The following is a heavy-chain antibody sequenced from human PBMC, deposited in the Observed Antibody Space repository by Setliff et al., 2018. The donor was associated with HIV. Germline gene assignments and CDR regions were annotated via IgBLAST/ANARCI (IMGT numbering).Heavy chain of an antibody. J-gene: IGHJ6*02. Sequence: SETLSLTCTVSGVSISSHYWNWIRQPPGKGLEWIGTIYYSGSTKYNPSLKSRVTISVDTSKNQFSLKPRPVTAADTAVYYCARFPDYYDSSLYYYYGMDVWGQGTTVTVSS. CDR3: ARFPDYYDSSLYYYYGMDV. V-gene: IGHV4-59*11. CDR2: IYYSGST. CDR1: GVSISSHY. D-gene: IGHD3-22*01.